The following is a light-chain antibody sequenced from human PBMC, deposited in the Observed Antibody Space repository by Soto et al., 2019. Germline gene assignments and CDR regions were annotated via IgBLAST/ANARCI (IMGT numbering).Light chain of an antibody. CDR1: QSISSW. Sequence: DIQMTQSPSILSAAVGDRVIITCRASQSISSWLAWYQRKPGKAPTLLIYKASSLESGVPSRFSGSGSGTEFTLTISSLQPDDFTTYYCHQYNSYSVTFGQGTKVEIK. CDR2: KAS. CDR3: HQYNSYSVT. J-gene: IGKJ1*01. V-gene: IGKV1-5*03.